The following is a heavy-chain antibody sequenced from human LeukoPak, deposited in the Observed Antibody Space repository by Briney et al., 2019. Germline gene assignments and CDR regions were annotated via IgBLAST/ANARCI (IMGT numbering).Heavy chain of an antibody. J-gene: IGHJ4*02. CDR2: INHSGST. Sequence: SETLSLTCTVSGGSISSSSYYWSWIRQPPGKGLEWIGEINHSGSTNYNPSLKSRVTISVDTSKNQFSLKLSSVTAADTAVYYCARRGCSGGSCYSLTTIDYWGQGTLVTVSS. D-gene: IGHD2-15*01. CDR3: ARRGCSGGSCYSLTTIDY. CDR1: GGSISSSSYY. V-gene: IGHV4-39*07.